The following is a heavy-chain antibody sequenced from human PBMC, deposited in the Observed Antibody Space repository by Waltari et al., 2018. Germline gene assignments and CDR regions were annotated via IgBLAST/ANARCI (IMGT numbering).Heavy chain of an antibody. D-gene: IGHD3-22*01. V-gene: IGHV1-3*01. Sequence: QVQLVQSGAEVKTPGASVKVSCKASGYTFTSYDMPWVRQAPGQRLEWMGWINAGHGNPKYSQKFQGRVTITRDTSASTAYMELSSLRSEDTAVYYCARDWGLNYYDSSGYYNWFDPWGQGTLFTVSS. CDR2: INAGHGNP. J-gene: IGHJ5*02. CDR3: ARDWGLNYYDSSGYYNWFDP. CDR1: GYTFTSYD.